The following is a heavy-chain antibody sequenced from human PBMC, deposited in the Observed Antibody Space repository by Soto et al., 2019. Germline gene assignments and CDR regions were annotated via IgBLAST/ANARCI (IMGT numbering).Heavy chain of an antibody. D-gene: IGHD4-17*01. CDR1: GFTFSSYS. J-gene: IGHJ4*02. V-gene: IGHV3-21*01. Sequence: GSLRLSCAASGFTFSSYSMNWVRQAPGKGLEWVSSISTTSSYIYYADSVKGRFTISRDNAKNSLYLQMNSLRAEDTAVYYCAREGSLYGDSFSNCVDYWGQGTLVTVSS. CDR2: ISTTSSYI. CDR3: AREGSLYGDSFSNCVDY.